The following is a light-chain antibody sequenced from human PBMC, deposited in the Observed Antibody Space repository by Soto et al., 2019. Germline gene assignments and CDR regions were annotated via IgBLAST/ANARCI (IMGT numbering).Light chain of an antibody. CDR2: EVS. CDR3: SSYTSTSTRVV. J-gene: IGLJ2*01. V-gene: IGLV2-14*01. CDR1: SSDVGGYNY. Sequence: QSALTQPASVSGSPGQSITISCTGTSSDVGGYNYVSWYQQHPGKAPKLMIYEVSNRPSGVSNRFSGSESGNTASLTISGLQAEDEFDYYCSSYTSTSTRVVFGGGTKLTVL.